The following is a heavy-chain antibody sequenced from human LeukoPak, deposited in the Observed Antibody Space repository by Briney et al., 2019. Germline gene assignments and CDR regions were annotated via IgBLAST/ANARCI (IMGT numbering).Heavy chain of an antibody. Sequence: PSETLSLTCTVSGGSVTTYHWSWIRQPPGKGLEWIGYIYYSGSINYNPSLNSRVTISLDTSKNEFSLKLRSVTAADTAVYYCARYPGASGGGYYFDYWGQGTRVTVSS. CDR2: IYYSGSI. D-gene: IGHD4-23*01. CDR1: GGSVTTYH. J-gene: IGHJ4*02. V-gene: IGHV4-59*02. CDR3: ARYPGASGGGYYFDY.